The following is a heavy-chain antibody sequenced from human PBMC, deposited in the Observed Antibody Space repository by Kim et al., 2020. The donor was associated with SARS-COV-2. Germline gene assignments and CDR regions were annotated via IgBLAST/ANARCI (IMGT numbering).Heavy chain of an antibody. V-gene: IGHV3-7*01. Sequence: YYVDSVKGRFTISRDNAKNSLYLQMNSLRAEDTAVYYCACGFGSYHNFDYWGQGTLVTVSS. J-gene: IGHJ4*02. D-gene: IGHD1-26*01. CDR3: ACGFGSYHNFDY.